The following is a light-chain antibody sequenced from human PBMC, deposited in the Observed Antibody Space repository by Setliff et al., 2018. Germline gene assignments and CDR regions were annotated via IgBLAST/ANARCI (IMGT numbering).Light chain of an antibody. CDR2: DVS. CDR3: CSYAGIYTYV. Sequence: QSALTQPRSVSGSPGQSVTISCTGTNSDVSGYKYVSWYQQHPGKAPRFMIYDVSKRPSGVPDRFSGSKSGNTASLTISGLQAEDEADYYCCSYAGIYTYVFGSGTKVTVL. CDR1: NSDVSGYKY. V-gene: IGLV2-11*01. J-gene: IGLJ1*01.